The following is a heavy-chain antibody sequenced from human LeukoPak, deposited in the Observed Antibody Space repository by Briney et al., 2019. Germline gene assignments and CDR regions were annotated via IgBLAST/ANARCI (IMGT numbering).Heavy chain of an antibody. CDR3: ARGVLEAKRGMAVAVFRFDP. CDR1: GYTFTSYD. J-gene: IGHJ5*02. D-gene: IGHD6-13*01. V-gene: IGHV1-8*02. CDR2: MNPNSGNT. Sequence: ASVNLSCKASGYTFTSYDINWVRQATGQGLEWMGWMNPNSGNTSYAKTFQGRVTMTSNTSTTTAYMELSSLRSEDTARPYCARGVLEAKRGMAVAVFRFDPCGERTLVTVSS.